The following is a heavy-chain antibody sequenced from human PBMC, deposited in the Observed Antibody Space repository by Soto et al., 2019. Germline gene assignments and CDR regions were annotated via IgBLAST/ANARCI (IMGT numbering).Heavy chain of an antibody. CDR3: ARGYCSGGSCYVGAFDI. D-gene: IGHD2-15*01. CDR1: GFTFSSFS. J-gene: IGHJ3*02. V-gene: IGHV3-48*03. CDR2: ITSSGSAI. Sequence: EVQLVESGGGLVQPGGSLRLFCAASGFTFSSFSMNWVRQAPGKGLEWVSYITSSGSAIYYADSVKGRFTISRDNAKNSLYLQMNSLRAEDTAIYYCARGYCSGGSCYVGAFDIWGQGTLVTVSS.